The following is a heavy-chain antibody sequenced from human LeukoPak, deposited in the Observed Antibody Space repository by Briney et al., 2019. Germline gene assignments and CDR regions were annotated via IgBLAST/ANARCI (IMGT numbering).Heavy chain of an antibody. CDR2: FSSGGSA. CDR1: GGSISSSSYY. Sequence: SETLSLACIVPGGSISSSSYYWAWIRQSPGKGLEWIGTFSSGGSAYYNPSLTSRVSISKDTSDNQFSLRLYSVTAADTAVYYCARKQTGTMYDVWGQGTQVTVSS. D-gene: IGHD1-7*01. J-gene: IGHJ4*02. V-gene: IGHV4-39*07. CDR3: ARKQTGTMYDV.